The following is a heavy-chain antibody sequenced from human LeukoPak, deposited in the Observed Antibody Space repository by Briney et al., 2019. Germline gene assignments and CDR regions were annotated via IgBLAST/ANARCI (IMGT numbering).Heavy chain of an antibody. CDR1: GFTFSSYD. J-gene: IGHJ4*02. Sequence: GGSLRLSCAASGFTFSSYDMHWVRQATGKGLEWVSAIGTAGDTYYPGSVKGRFTISRDNSKNTLYLQMSSLRAEDTAVYYCARAAGATALDYFDFWGQGTLVTVSS. D-gene: IGHD1-26*01. CDR3: ARAAGATALDYFDF. CDR2: IGTAGDT. V-gene: IGHV3-13*01.